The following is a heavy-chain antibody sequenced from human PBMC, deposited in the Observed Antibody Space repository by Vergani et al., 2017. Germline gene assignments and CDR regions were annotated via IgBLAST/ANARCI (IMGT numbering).Heavy chain of an antibody. V-gene: IGHV4-34*01. CDR2: INHSGST. Sequence: QVQLQQWGAGLLKPSETLSLTCAVYGGSFSGYYWSWIRQPPGKGLEWIGEINHSGSTNYNPSLKSRVTISVDTSKNQFSLKLSSVTAADTAVYYCAIVVLRITMVRGAMKFDPWGQGTLVTVSS. CDR3: AIVVLRITMVRGAMKFDP. J-gene: IGHJ5*02. D-gene: IGHD3-10*01. CDR1: GGSFSGYY.